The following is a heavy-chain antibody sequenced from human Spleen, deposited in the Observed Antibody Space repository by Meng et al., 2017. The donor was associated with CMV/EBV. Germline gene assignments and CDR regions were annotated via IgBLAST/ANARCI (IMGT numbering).Heavy chain of an antibody. J-gene: IGHJ6*02. V-gene: IGHV3-30*02. CDR1: GFTFSSFG. Sequence: GESLKISCAASGFTFSSFGMHWVRQAPGKGLEWVAFVRYDGTNEYYGNSVKGRFTISRDNSKNTLYLQMSSLSAEDTAVYYCAKDLGMYYSDSGTYYNGMDVWGQGTTVTVS. CDR2: VRYDGTNE. CDR3: AKDLGMYYSDSGTYYNGMDV. D-gene: IGHD3-10*01.